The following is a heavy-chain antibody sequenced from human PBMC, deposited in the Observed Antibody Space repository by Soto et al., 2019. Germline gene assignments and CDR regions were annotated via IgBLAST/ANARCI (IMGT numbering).Heavy chain of an antibody. Sequence: SVKVSCKASGGTFSSYAISWVRQAPGQGLEWMGGIIPIFGTANYAQKFQGRVTITADESTSTAYMELSSLRSKDTAVYYCASMVAVAGNPLETGEYNWFDPWGQGTLVTVSS. CDR1: GGTFSSYA. D-gene: IGHD6-19*01. CDR2: IIPIFGTA. J-gene: IGHJ5*02. CDR3: ASMVAVAGNPLETGEYNWFDP. V-gene: IGHV1-69*13.